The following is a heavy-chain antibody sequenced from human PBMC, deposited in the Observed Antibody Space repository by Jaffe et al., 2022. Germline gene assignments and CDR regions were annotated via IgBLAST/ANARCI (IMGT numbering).Heavy chain of an antibody. CDR1: GFTFDDYA. CDR3: AKDIEFGGLVYAFDI. V-gene: IGHV3-9*01. J-gene: IGHJ3*02. D-gene: IGHD3-16*01. CDR2: ISWNSGSI. Sequence: EVQLVESGGGLVQPGRSLRLSCAASGFTFDDYAMHWVRQAPGKGLEWVSGISWNSGSIGYADSVKGRFTISRDNAKNSLYLQMNSLRAEDTALYYCAKDIEFGGLVYAFDIWGQGTMVTVSS.